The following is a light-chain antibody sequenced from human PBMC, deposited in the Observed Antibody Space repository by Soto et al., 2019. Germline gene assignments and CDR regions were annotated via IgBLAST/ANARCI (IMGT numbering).Light chain of an antibody. CDR1: QSVSTN. CDR2: GAS. Sequence: EIVMTQSPATLSVSPGERATLSCRASQSVSTNLAWYQQKPGQAPSLVIYGASTRATGIPARFSGSGSGTEFTLTISSLQSEDFAVYYCQQYHSLLLTFGGGTKVEIK. V-gene: IGKV3-15*01. CDR3: QQYHSLLLT. J-gene: IGKJ4*01.